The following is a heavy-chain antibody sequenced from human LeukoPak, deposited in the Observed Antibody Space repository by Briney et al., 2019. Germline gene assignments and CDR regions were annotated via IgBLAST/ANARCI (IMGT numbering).Heavy chain of an antibody. CDR3: AKEWEPGYFDY. Sequence: SETLSLTCTVSGGSISSYNWWSWVRQPPGKGLEWIGEIYHSGSTNYNPSLKSRVTISVDKSKNQFSLKLSSVTAADTAVYYCAKEWEPGYFDYWGQGTLVTVSS. CDR1: GGSISSYNW. V-gene: IGHV4-4*02. CDR2: IYHSGST. J-gene: IGHJ4*02. D-gene: IGHD1-26*01.